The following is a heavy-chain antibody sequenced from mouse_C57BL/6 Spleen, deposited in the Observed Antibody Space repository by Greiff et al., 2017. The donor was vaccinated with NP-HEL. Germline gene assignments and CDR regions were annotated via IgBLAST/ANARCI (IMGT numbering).Heavy chain of an antibody. CDR3: ARDRDDYDNFDY. CDR2: ISYDGSN. D-gene: IGHD2-4*01. J-gene: IGHJ2*01. V-gene: IGHV3-6*01. Sequence: ESGPGLVKPSQSLSLTCSVTGYSITSGYYWNWIRQFPGNKLEWMGYISYDGSNNYNPSLKNRISITRDTSKNQFFLKLNSVTTEDTATYYCARDRDDYDNFDYWGQGTTLTVSS. CDR1: GYSITSGYY.